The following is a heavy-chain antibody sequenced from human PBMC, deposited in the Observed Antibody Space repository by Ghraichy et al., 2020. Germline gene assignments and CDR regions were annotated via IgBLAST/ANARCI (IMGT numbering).Heavy chain of an antibody. CDR1: GFGFRNTW. J-gene: IGHJ4*02. CDR3: AKDLNWHQVDY. Sequence: GGSLRLSCAASGFGFRNTWMQWVRQDSRRGLLWLAHINPDGSVTNYADSVKGRFTISRDNSKNTLYLQMSSLRVEDSALYYCAKDLNWHQVDYWGQGNLVTVSS. V-gene: IGHV3-74*01. CDR2: INPDGSVT.